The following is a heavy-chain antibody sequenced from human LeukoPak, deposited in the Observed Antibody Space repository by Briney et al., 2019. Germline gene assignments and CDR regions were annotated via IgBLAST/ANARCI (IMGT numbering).Heavy chain of an antibody. CDR3: AREAIFGVVTYPFFDY. CDR1: GYTFTSYY. Sequence: ASVKVSCKASGYTFTSYYMHWLRQAPGHGLEWMGIINPSGGSTSYAQKFQGRVTMTRDTSTSTVYMELSSLRSEDTAVYYCAREAIFGVVTYPFFDYWGQGTLVTVSS. J-gene: IGHJ4*02. V-gene: IGHV1-46*01. CDR2: INPSGGST. D-gene: IGHD3-3*01.